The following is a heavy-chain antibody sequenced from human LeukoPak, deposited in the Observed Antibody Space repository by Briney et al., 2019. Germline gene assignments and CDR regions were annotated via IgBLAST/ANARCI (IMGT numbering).Heavy chain of an antibody. CDR2: IIPILGIA. J-gene: IGHJ4*02. CDR1: GGTFSSYA. CDR3: ARDLVVAIPGYFDY. V-gene: IGHV1-69*04. D-gene: IGHD3-22*01. Sequence: SVKVSCKASGGTFSSYAISWVRQAPGQGLEWMGRIIPILGIANYAQKFQGRVTITADKSTSTAYMELSSLRSEDTAVYYCARDLVVAIPGYFDYWGQGTLVTVSS.